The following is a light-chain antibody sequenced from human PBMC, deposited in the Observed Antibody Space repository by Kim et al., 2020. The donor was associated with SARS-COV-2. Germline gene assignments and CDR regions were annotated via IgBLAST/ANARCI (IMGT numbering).Light chain of an antibody. J-gene: IGLJ3*02. Sequence: VSVPPRQTATITCSGHELGKTYVAWYPQKAGQSPVVVIYHDNKRPSGVPERFSGSNSGNTATLTITGTQSMDEADYFCQTWDSRLVFGGGTKLTVL. CDR1: ELGKTY. CDR3: QTWDSRLV. CDR2: HDN. V-gene: IGLV3-1*01.